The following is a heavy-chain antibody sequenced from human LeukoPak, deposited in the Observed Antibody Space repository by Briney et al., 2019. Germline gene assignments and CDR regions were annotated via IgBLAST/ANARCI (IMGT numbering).Heavy chain of an antibody. V-gene: IGHV3-48*04. D-gene: IGHD3-10*01. CDR2: ISISTSSI. CDR3: PRNYCGSGGFPY. J-gene: IGHJ4*02. Sequence: PGGSLRLSCVGSGFTFSSYSMSWVRQAPGKGLEWVSYISISTSSIDYADSVKGRFTISRDNAKNSLYLQMNSLRAEDTAVYYCPRNYCGSGGFPYWGQGTLVTVSS. CDR1: GFTFSSYS.